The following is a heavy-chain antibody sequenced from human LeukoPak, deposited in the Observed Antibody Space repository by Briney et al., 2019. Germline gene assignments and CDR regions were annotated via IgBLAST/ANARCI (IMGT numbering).Heavy chain of an antibody. CDR1: GGTFSSYA. V-gene: IGHV1-69*05. CDR3: ARERVGYCSGGSCYGDDAFDI. Sequence: VASVKVSCKASGGTFSSYAISWVRQAPGQGLEWMGGIIPIFGTANYAQKFQGRVTITTDESTSTAYMELSSLRSEDTAVYYCARERVGYCSGGSCYGDDAFDIWGQGTMVTVSS. D-gene: IGHD2-15*01. J-gene: IGHJ3*02. CDR2: IIPIFGTA.